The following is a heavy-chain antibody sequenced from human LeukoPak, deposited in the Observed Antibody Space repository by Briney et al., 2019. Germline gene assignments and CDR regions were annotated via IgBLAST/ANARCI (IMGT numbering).Heavy chain of an antibody. V-gene: IGHV4-59*01. CDR1: GGSISSYY. D-gene: IGHD6-19*01. CDR3: ARDLLAGGGAFDI. Sequence: PSETLSLTCTVSGGSISSYYWSWIRQPPGKGLEWIGYIYYSGSTNYNPSLKSRVTISVDTSKNQFSLKLSSVTAADTAVYYCARDLLAGGGAFDIWGQGTMVTVSS. CDR2: IYYSGST. J-gene: IGHJ3*02.